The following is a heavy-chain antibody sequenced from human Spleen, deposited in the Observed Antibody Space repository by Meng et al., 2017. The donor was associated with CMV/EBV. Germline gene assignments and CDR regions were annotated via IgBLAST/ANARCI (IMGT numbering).Heavy chain of an antibody. V-gene: IGHV5-51*01. CDR3: ARSRAGDAFDI. CDR1: GYTFTSYW. CDR2: IYPGDSDT. D-gene: IGHD6-19*01. J-gene: IGHJ3*02. Sequence: KVSCKASGYTFTSYWIGWVRQMPGKGLEWMGIIYPGDSDTRYSPSFQGQVTISADKSISTAYLQWSSLKASDTAMYYCARSRAGDAFDIWGQGTMVTVSS.